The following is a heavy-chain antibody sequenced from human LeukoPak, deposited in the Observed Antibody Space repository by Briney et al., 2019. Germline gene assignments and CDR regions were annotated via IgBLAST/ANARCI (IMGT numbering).Heavy chain of an antibody. D-gene: IGHD3-3*01. CDR2: INPNSGGT. J-gene: IGHJ6*02. CDR1: GYTFTGYY. V-gene: IGHV1-2*02. CDR3: ARDQGYDFWSGYYGSEYGMDV. Sequence: ASVKVSCKASGYTFTGYYMHWVRQAPGQGLEWMGWINPNSGGTNYAQKFQGRVTMTRDTSISTAYMELSRLRSDDTVVYYCARDQGYDFWSGYYGSEYGMDVWGQGTTVTVSS.